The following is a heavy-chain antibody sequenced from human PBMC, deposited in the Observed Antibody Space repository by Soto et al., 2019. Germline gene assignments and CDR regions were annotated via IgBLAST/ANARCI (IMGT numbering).Heavy chain of an antibody. V-gene: IGHV3-30*18. J-gene: IGHJ6*02. D-gene: IGHD3-3*01. CDR2: ISDDGSNK. CDR1: GFTFSNYG. CDR3: TKRRNVLRFLEWSSGMEV. Sequence: GGSLRLSCVASGFTFSNYGMHWVRQAPGKGLEWVAFISDDGSNKYYADSMRGRFTMSRDNSKRTLYLQMSSLRVEDTAVYYCTKRRNVLRFLEWSSGMEVWGQGTTVTVAS.